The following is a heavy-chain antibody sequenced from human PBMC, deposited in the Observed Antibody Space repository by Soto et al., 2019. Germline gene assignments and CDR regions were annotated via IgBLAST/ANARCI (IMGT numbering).Heavy chain of an antibody. CDR3: ARGPYYYDSSGYPFDY. V-gene: IGHV3-7*01. D-gene: IGHD3-22*01. CDR2: IKQDGSEK. J-gene: IGHJ4*02. CDR1: GFTFSSYW. Sequence: SXGSLGLSCAASGFTFSSYWMSWVRQAPGKGLEWVANIKQDGSEKYYVDSVKGRFTISRDNAKNSLYLQMNSLRAEDTAVYYCARGPYYYDSSGYPFDYWGQGTLVTVSS.